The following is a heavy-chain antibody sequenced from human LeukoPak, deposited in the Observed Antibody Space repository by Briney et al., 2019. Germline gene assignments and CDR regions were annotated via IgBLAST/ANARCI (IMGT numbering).Heavy chain of an antibody. Sequence: GGSLRLSCAASGFTFDDYTMHWVRQAPGKGLEWVSLISWDGGSTYYADSVKGRFTISRDNSKNSLYLQMNSLRTEDTALYYCAKDTGPDDIAVVPAAMRHYYYYGMDVWGQGTMVTVSS. V-gene: IGHV3-43*01. J-gene: IGHJ6*02. D-gene: IGHD2-2*01. CDR3: AKDTGPDDIAVVPAAMRHYYYYGMDV. CDR1: GFTFDDYT. CDR2: ISWDGGST.